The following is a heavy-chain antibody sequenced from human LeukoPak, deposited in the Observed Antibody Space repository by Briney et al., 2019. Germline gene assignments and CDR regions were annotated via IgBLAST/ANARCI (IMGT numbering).Heavy chain of an antibody. CDR3: VKSVVIPAAPRGLDI. J-gene: IGHJ3*02. Sequence: GGSLRLSCSASGFTFSSYAIHWVRQAPGKGLEYVAAISNDGDTTYFVDSVRGRFTISRDNFRNTLSLQMSSLRPEDTAMYYCVKSVVIPAAPRGLDIWGQGTMVTVS. CDR2: ISNDGDTT. V-gene: IGHV3-64D*06. D-gene: IGHD2-2*01. CDR1: GFTFSSYA.